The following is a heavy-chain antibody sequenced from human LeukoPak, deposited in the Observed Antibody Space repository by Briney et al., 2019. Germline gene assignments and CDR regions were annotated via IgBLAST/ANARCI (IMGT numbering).Heavy chain of an antibody. CDR1: GFTFSSYA. V-gene: IGHV3-23*01. CDR2: ISISGDGT. D-gene: IGHD2-2*01. Sequence: GGSLRLSCAASGFTFSSYAMSWVRQAPGKGLEWVSAISISGDGTYYADSVKGRFSISRDNSKNTLYLQMNSLRAEDTAVYYCARLPAYCSSTSCYYDYWGQGTLVTVSS. CDR3: ARLPAYCSSTSCYYDY. J-gene: IGHJ4*02.